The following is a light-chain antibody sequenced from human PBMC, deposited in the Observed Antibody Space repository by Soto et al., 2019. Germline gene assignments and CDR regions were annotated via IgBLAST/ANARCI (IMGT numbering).Light chain of an antibody. Sequence: QSALTQPPSASGSPGQSVTISCTGTSSDVGGYDSVSWYQQHPGKAPKLLIYEVTKRPSGVPDRCSGFKSGNTASLTVSGLQDEDEADYYCPSYAGSNAVVFGGGTKLTVL. CDR3: PSYAGSNAVV. CDR1: SSDVGGYDS. CDR2: EVT. V-gene: IGLV2-8*01. J-gene: IGLJ2*01.